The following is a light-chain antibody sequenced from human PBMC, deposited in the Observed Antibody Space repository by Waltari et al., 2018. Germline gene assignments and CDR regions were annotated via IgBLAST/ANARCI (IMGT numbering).Light chain of an antibody. CDR1: PSISSY. J-gene: IGKJ1*01. CDR2: AAS. Sequence: DIQMTPSPSSLSASVGDRVTITCRASPSISSYLHWYQQKPGKAPQLLIYAASSLQSGVPSRFSGSGSVTDFTLTISSLQPEDFATFYCQQRKTFGQGTKVEIK. CDR3: QQRKT. V-gene: IGKV1-39*01.